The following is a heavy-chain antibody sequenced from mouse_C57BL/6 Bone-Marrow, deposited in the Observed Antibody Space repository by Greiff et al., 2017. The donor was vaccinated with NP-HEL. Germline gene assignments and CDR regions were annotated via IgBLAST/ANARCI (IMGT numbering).Heavy chain of an antibody. CDR3: ARGMGLDSSGPYYFDY. V-gene: IGHV3-6*01. CDR2: ISYDGSN. D-gene: IGHD3-2*02. CDR1: GYSITSGYY. J-gene: IGHJ2*01. Sequence: EVQLVESGPGLVKPSQSLSLTCSVTGYSITSGYYWNWIRQFPGNKLEWMGYISYDGSNNYNPSLKNRISITRDTSKNQFFLKLKSVTTEDTATYYCARGMGLDSSGPYYFDYWGQGTTLTVSS.